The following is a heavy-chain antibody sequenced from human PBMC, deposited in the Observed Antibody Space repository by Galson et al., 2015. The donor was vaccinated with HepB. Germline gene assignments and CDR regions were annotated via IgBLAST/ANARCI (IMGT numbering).Heavy chain of an antibody. CDR3: TTAGMAQEYDTNGYISEYYFDY. CDR2: IKSETDGATT. CDR1: GFTFSNAW. J-gene: IGHJ4*02. D-gene: IGHD3-22*01. V-gene: IGHV3-15*01. Sequence: SLRLSCAASGFTFSNAWMNWVRQAPGKGLEWLGRIKSETDGATTDYAAPVKGRLIISRDDSRNTLYLQMNSLKTEDTAVYFCTTAGMAQEYDTNGYISEYYFDYWGQGTLVTVSS.